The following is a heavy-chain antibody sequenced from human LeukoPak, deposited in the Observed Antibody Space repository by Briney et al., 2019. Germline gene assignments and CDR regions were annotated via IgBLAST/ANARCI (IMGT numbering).Heavy chain of an antibody. CDR2: TIPIFGTA. CDR1: GGTFSSHP. CDR3: ARGLYSNYDFTWGPFDY. J-gene: IGHJ4*02. D-gene: IGHD4-11*01. Sequence: ASVKVSCKASGGTFSSHPFTWVRQAPGQGLEWMGGTIPIFGTANYAQKFQGRVTITTDESTSTAYMELSSLRSEDTAVYYCARGLYSNYDFTWGPFDYWGQGTLVTVSS. V-gene: IGHV1-69*05.